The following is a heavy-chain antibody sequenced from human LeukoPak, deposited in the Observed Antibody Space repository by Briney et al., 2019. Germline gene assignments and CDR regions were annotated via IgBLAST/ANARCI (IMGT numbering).Heavy chain of an antibody. CDR2: INPNSGGT. CDR3: ARDYPFITMVRGVIRYWFDP. J-gene: IGHJ5*02. CDR1: GYTFTGYY. V-gene: IGHV1-2*02. Sequence: GASVKVSCKASGYTFTGYYMHWVRQAPGQGLEWMGWINPNSGGTNYAQKFQGRVTMTRDTSISTAYMELSRLRSDDTAVYYCARDYPFITMVRGVIRYWFDPWGQGTLVTVSS. D-gene: IGHD3-10*01.